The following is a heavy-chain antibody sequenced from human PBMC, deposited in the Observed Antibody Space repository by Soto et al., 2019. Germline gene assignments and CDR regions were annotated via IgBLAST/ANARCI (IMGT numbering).Heavy chain of an antibody. V-gene: IGHV6-1*01. CDR1: GDSVCSNSAA. CDR3: ARGSGNYILDY. Sequence: PSHTLSLTCAISGDSVCSNSAAWNWIRQSTSRGLEWLGRTYYRSKWYNDYAVSVKSRIIINSDTSKNQFSLQLNSVTPEDTAVYYCARGSGNYILDYWGQGTQVTVSS. D-gene: IGHD1-7*01. J-gene: IGHJ4*02. CDR2: TYYRSKWYN.